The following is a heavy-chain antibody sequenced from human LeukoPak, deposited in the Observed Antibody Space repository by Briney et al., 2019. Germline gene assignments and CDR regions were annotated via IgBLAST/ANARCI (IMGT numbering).Heavy chain of an antibody. Sequence: SETLSLTCTVSGGSISSYYWSWIRQPAGKGLEWIGRIYTSGSTNYNPSLKSRVTMSVDTSKNQFSLKLSSVTAADTAVYYCARHRIQGYSLDAFDIWGQGTMVTVSS. V-gene: IGHV4-4*07. CDR2: IYTSGST. J-gene: IGHJ3*02. D-gene: IGHD3-22*01. CDR3: ARHRIQGYSLDAFDI. CDR1: GGSISSYY.